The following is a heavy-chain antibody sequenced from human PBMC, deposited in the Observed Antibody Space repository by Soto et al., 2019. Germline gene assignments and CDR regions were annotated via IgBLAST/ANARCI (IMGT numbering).Heavy chain of an antibody. CDR3: ERVLVYCADKGGFVF. CDR2: INPNNGDT. V-gene: IGHV1-2*02. CDR1: GYTFSGYY. Sequence: ASLKVSCKASGYTFSGYYLPWVRQAPGQGLEWMGWINPNNGDTNYAQRFQGRVTMTRSTSLNTAYMELSSLTSDDAAVYYCERVLVYCADKGGFVFWGPGTLVTVSS. J-gene: IGHJ4*02. D-gene: IGHD3-16*01.